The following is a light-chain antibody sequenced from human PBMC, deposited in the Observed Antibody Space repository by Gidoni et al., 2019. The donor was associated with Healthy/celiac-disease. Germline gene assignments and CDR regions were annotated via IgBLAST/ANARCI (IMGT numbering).Light chain of an antibody. J-gene: IGLJ1*01. Sequence: SAPTYHVPVSVSPAHSLTLSCTGTSSHVGGYNYVSWYQQHPGKAPKLMIYDVSNRPSGVSNRFSGSKSGNTASLTISGLQAEDEADYYCSSYTSSSTLDVFGTGTKVTVL. CDR1: SSHVGGYNY. CDR2: DVS. CDR3: SSYTSSSTLDV. V-gene: IGLV2-14*01.